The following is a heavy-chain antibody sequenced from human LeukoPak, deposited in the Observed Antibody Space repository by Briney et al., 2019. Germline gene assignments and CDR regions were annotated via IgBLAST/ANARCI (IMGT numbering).Heavy chain of an antibody. CDR1: GGSISSGGYY. CDR2: IYYSGST. Sequence: PSETLSLTCTVSGGSISSGGYYWSWIRQHPGKGLEWIGYIYYSGSTYYNPSLKSRVTISVDTSKNQFSLKLSSVTAADTAVYYCASLHQVRLNVAFDIWDQGTMVTVSS. J-gene: IGHJ3*02. V-gene: IGHV4-31*03. CDR3: ASLHQVRLNVAFDI. D-gene: IGHD2-2*01.